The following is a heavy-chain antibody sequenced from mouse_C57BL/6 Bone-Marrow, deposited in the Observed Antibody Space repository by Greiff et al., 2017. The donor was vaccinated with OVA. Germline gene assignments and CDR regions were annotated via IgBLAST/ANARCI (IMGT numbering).Heavy chain of an antibody. CDR3: ARLGYQGAMDY. Sequence: EVNVVESGGGLVKPGGSLKLSCAASGFTFSDYGMHWVRQAPEKGLEWVAYISSGSSTIYYADTVKGRFTISRDNAKNTLFLQMTSLWSEDTAMYYCARLGYQGAMDYWGQGTSVTVSS. J-gene: IGHJ4*01. CDR2: ISSGSSTI. V-gene: IGHV5-17*01. CDR1: GFTFSDYG. D-gene: IGHD2-14*01.